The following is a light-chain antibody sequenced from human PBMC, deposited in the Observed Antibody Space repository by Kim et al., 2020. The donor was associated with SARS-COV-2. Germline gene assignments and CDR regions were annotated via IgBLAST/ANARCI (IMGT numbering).Light chain of an antibody. CDR1: QSVRSSY. V-gene: IGKV3-20*01. CDR2: GAS. CDR3: QQYGSSLIT. J-gene: IGKJ5*01. Sequence: SPVEIATHARRASQSVRSSYLARYPQKPGQAPRPRHHGASRRATGIPDRFSGSGSGTDFTLTISRLEPEDFAVYYWQQYGSSLITFGQGTRRDI.